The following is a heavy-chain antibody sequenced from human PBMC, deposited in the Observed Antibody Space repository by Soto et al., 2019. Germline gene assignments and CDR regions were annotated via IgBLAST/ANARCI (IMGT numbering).Heavy chain of an antibody. Sequence: PGASLKISCKGSGYSFTSSCISWAGQLPGQELEWMGRIDPSDSYTNYSPSFQGHVTISADKSISTAYLQWSSLKASDTAMYYCAREMATIHNWFDPWGQGTLVTVSS. CDR3: AREMATIHNWFDP. V-gene: IGHV5-10-1*01. CDR2: IDPSDSYT. CDR1: GYSFTSSC. D-gene: IGHD5-12*01. J-gene: IGHJ5*02.